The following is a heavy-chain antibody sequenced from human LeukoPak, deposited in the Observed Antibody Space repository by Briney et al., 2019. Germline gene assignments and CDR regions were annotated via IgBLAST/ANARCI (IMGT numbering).Heavy chain of an antibody. V-gene: IGHV5-51*01. J-gene: IGHJ4*02. D-gene: IGHD3-10*01. CDR2: IYPGDSGT. Sequence: KVSCKGSGYSFTSYWIGWVRQMPGKGLEWMGIIYPGDSGTRYSPSFQGQVTISADKSISTAYLQWSSLKASDTAMYYCARHLTLLWFGELSDPFDYWGQGTLVTVSS. CDR3: ARHLTLLWFGELSDPFDY. CDR1: GYSFTSYW.